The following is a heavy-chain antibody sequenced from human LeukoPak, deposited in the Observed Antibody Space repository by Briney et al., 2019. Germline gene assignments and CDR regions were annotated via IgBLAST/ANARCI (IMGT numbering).Heavy chain of an antibody. CDR3: ATGQSRGGFFFDY. CDR2: INTNTGNP. J-gene: IGHJ4*02. D-gene: IGHD3-16*01. V-gene: IGHV7-4-1*02. Sequence: ASVKVSCKASGYTFTTYAMNWVRQAPGQGLEWMGWINTNTGNPTYAQGFTGRFVFSLDTSVSTAYLQISSLKAEDTAVYYCATGQSRGGFFFDYWGQGTLVTVSS. CDR1: GYTFTTYA.